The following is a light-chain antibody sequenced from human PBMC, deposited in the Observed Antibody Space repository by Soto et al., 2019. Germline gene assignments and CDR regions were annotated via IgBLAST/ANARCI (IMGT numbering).Light chain of an antibody. CDR2: DAT. CDR3: QQRSNWPLT. J-gene: IGKJ4*01. V-gene: IGKV3-11*01. Sequence: IVLTQSPSTLSLSPGKRATLSCRASQSISSYLAWYQQKPGQAPRLPIYDATNRATGIPARFSGSGSGTDFSLIISSLEPEDFAVYYCQQRSNWPLTFGGGTKVDIK. CDR1: QSISSY.